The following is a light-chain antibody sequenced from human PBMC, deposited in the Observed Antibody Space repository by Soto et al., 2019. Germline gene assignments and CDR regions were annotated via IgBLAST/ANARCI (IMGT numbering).Light chain of an antibody. J-gene: IGKJ1*01. V-gene: IGKV3-20*01. Sequence: EIVLTQSPGTLSLPPGERATLSCRASQTISSNYLAWYQQKPGQAPRLLIHGASTRAIGIPDRFSGSGSGADFILTISRLEPEDFAVYYCQQYDSSPRTFGQGTKVDIK. CDR3: QQYDSSPRT. CDR1: QTISSNY. CDR2: GAS.